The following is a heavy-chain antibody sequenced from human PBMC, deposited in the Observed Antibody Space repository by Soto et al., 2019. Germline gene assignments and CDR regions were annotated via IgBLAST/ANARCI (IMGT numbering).Heavy chain of an antibody. D-gene: IGHD6-19*01. CDR2: INPNSGGT. Sequence: ASVKVSCKASGYTFTGYYMHWVRQAPGQGLEWMGWINPNSGGTNYAQKFQGWVTMTRDTSISTGYMELSRLRSDDTAVYYCAREWLDPADYYYFGMDVWGQGTTVTVSS. CDR3: AREWLDPADYYYFGMDV. J-gene: IGHJ6*02. V-gene: IGHV1-2*04. CDR1: GYTFTGYY.